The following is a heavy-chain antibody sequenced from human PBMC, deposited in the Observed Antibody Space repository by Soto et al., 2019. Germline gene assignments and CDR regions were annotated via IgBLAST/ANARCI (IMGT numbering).Heavy chain of an antibody. V-gene: IGHV1-69*08. CDR1: GGTFSTYT. CDR3: AGRPDTPLVPEY. Sequence: QVQLVQSEAEVKKPGSSVRVSCKASGGTFSTYTINWVRQAPGQGLEWMGRIIPIFGSAVYAQTFQGRVTLSADKSTNTAYMELSSLTSADTAVYYCAGRPDTPLVPEYWGQGTLVTVSS. J-gene: IGHJ4*02. CDR2: IIPIFGSA. D-gene: IGHD2-15*01.